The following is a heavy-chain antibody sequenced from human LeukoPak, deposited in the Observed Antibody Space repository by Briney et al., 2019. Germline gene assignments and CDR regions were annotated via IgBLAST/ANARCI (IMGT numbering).Heavy chain of an antibody. CDR1: GFTFSSYW. V-gene: IGHV3-7*05. D-gene: IGHD3-10*01. Sequence: GGSLRLPCAASGFTFSSYWMIWVRQPPGKGLERVANIQQDGSEKYYVDSVKGRFTISRDNAKNSLYLQMNSLRTEDTALYYCAKGPPYYYGSGSYYNYFDNWGQGTLVTVSS. J-gene: IGHJ4*02. CDR3: AKGPPYYYGSGSYYNYFDN. CDR2: IQQDGSEK.